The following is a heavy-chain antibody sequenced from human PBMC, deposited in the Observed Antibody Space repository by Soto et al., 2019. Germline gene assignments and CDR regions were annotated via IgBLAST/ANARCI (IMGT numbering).Heavy chain of an antibody. CDR1: GFTFSSYA. J-gene: IGHJ4*02. CDR2: ISYDGSNK. CDR3: AREIGPGYSGYWGLPLDY. D-gene: IGHD5-12*01. Sequence: QVQLVESGGGVVQPGRSLRLSCAASGFTFSSYAMHWVRQAPGKGLEWVAVISYDGSNKYYADSVKGRCTISRDNSKNTRYLQRNSRRAEDTAVYYWAREIGPGYSGYWGLPLDYWGQGTLVTVSS. V-gene: IGHV3-30-3*01.